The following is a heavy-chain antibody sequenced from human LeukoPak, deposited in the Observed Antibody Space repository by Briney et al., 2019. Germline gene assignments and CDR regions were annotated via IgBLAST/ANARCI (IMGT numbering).Heavy chain of an antibody. CDR2: INPNSGGT. V-gene: IGHV1-2*02. CDR3: ARFTVVVPALGYMDV. Sequence: ASVKVSCKASGYTFTGYYMHWVRQAPGQGLKWMGWINPNSGGTNYAQKFQGRVTMTRDTSISTAYMELSRLRSDDTAVYYCARFTVVVPALGYMDVWGKGTTVTVSS. J-gene: IGHJ6*03. D-gene: IGHD2-2*01. CDR1: GYTFTGYY.